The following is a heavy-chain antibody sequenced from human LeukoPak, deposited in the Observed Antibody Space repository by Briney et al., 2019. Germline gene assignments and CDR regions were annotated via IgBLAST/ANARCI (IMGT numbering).Heavy chain of an antibody. CDR2: ISYDGSNK. D-gene: IGHD4-17*01. Sequence: GGSLRLSCAASGFTFSSYWMHWVRQAPGKGLEWVAVISYDGSNKYYADSVKGRFTISRDNSKNTLYLQMNSLRAEDTAVYYCAKDGGDYGIRGYYFDYWGQGTLVTVSS. CDR3: AKDGGDYGIRGYYFDY. V-gene: IGHV3-30*18. J-gene: IGHJ4*02. CDR1: GFTFSSYW.